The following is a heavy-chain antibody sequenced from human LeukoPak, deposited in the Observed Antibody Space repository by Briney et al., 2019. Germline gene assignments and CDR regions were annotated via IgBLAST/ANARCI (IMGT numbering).Heavy chain of an antibody. D-gene: IGHD3-3*01. CDR1: GFTFSDHY. CDR2: TRNKANSYTT. Sequence: GGSLTLSCAASGFTFSDHYMDWVRQAPGKGREGVGRTRNKANSYTTEYAASVKGRLTIARDDSENSLYLQMTSLKTEDTAVYYCARVLRRITIFGVVIILDVWGKGTTVTVSS. J-gene: IGHJ6*04. CDR3: ARVLRRITIFGVVIILDV. V-gene: IGHV3-72*01.